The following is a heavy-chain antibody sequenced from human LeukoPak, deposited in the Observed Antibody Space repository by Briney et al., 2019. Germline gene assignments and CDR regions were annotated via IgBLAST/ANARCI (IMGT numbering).Heavy chain of an antibody. V-gene: IGHV3-21*01. CDR3: ARPIYTAAGTNWYFDL. CDR2: ISSSSSYI. Sequence: GGSLRLSCAASGFTFSSYSMNWVRQAPGKGLEWVSSISSSSSYIYYADSVKGRFTISRDNAKNSLYLQMNSLGAEDTAVYYCARPIYTAAGTNWYFDLWGRGTLVTVSS. J-gene: IGHJ2*01. CDR1: GFTFSSYS. D-gene: IGHD6-13*01.